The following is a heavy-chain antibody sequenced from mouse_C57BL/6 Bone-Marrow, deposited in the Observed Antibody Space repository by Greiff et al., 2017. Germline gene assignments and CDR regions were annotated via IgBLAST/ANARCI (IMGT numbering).Heavy chain of an antibody. Sequence: VQLKQSGPVLVKPGASVKMSCKASGYTFTDYYMNWVKQSHGKSLEWIGVINPYNGGTSYNQKFKGKATLTVDKSSSTAYMELNSLTSEDSAVYYCARVLRLRSYWGQGTLVTVSA. CDR2: INPYNGGT. V-gene: IGHV1-19*01. CDR3: ARVLRLRSY. D-gene: IGHD3-2*02. J-gene: IGHJ3*01. CDR1: GYTFTDYY.